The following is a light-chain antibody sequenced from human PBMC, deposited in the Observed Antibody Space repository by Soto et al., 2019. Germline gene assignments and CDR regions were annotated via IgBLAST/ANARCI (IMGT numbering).Light chain of an antibody. J-gene: IGKJ2*01. V-gene: IGKV3-20*01. Sequence: EIVLTQSPGTLSSSPGERATLSCRASQSVSSSYLAWYQQKPGQAPRLLIYGASTRATGIPDRFSGSGSGTDFTLTISRLVPEDFAVYYCQQYGSSPQTFGQGTKLEIK. CDR1: QSVSSSY. CDR3: QQYGSSPQT. CDR2: GAS.